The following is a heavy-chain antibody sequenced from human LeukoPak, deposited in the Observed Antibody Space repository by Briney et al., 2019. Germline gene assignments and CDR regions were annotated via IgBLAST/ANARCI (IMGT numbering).Heavy chain of an antibody. CDR1: GGSISSYY. Sequence: KPSETLSLTCTVSGGSISSYYWSWIRQPPGKGLEWIGYIYYSGSTNYNPSLKSRVTISVDTSKNQFSLKLSSVTAADTAVYYCASRSSGWYNVDWYFDLWGRGTLVTVSS. CDR2: IYYSGST. CDR3: ASRSSGWYNVDWYFDL. D-gene: IGHD6-19*01. V-gene: IGHV4-59*08. J-gene: IGHJ2*01.